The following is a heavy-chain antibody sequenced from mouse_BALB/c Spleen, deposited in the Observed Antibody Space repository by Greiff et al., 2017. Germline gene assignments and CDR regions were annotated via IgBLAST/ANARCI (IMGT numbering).Heavy chain of an antibody. CDR1: GFSLTSYG. V-gene: IGHV2-2*02. J-gene: IGHJ3*01. CDR3: ARKENYRYDGGFAY. CDR2: IWSGGST. Sequence: VQLLQSGPGLVQPSQSLSITCTVSGFSLTSYGVHWVRQSPGKGLEWLGVIWSGGSTDYNAAFISRLSISKDNSKSQVFFKMNSLQANDTAIYYCARKENYRYDGGFAYWGQGTLVTVSA. D-gene: IGHD2-14*01.